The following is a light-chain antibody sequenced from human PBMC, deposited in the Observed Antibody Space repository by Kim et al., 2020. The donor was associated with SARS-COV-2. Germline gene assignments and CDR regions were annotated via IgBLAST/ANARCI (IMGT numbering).Light chain of an antibody. CDR3: AAWDDTLSGPV. J-gene: IGLJ3*02. V-gene: IGLV1-47*01. Sequence: GQRVNISCSGSSSNIGSHDVYWYQQLPGTAPKVLIYRNNQRPSGVPDRFSGSKSGTSASLAISGLGSDDEADYCCAAWDDTLSGPVFGGGTQLTVL. CDR2: RNN. CDR1: SSNIGSHD.